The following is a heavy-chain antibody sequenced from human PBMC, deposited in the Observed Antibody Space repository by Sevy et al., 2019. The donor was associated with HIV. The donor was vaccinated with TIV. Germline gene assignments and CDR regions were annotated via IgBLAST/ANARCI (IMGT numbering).Heavy chain of an antibody. Sequence: GGCLRLSCAASGFTFSSYSMNWVRQAPGKGLEWVSSISSSSSYIYYADSVKGRFTISRDNAKNSLYLQMNSLRAEDTAVYYCASFLRWNYYYYGMDVWGQGTTVTVSS. CDR1: GFTFSSYS. CDR3: ASFLRWNYYYYGMDV. D-gene: IGHD4-17*01. J-gene: IGHJ6*02. CDR2: ISSSSSYI. V-gene: IGHV3-21*01.